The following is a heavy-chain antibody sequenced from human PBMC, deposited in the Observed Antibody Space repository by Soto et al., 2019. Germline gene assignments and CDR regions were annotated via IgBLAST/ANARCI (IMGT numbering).Heavy chain of an antibody. Sequence: QVQLQQWGAGLLKPSETLSLTCAVYGGSFSGYYWSWIRQPPGKGLEWIGEINHSGSTNYNPSLKSRVTISVDTYKNQFSLKLSSVTAADTAVYYCARNLLLWFGESALFDYWGQGTLVTVSS. CDR3: ARNLLLWFGESALFDY. CDR2: INHSGST. J-gene: IGHJ4*02. CDR1: GGSFSGYY. V-gene: IGHV4-34*01. D-gene: IGHD3-10*01.